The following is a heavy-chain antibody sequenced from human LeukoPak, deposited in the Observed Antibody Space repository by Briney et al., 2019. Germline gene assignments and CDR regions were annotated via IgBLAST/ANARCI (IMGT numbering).Heavy chain of an antibody. CDR2: IRYDGSNK. CDR3: AKDQGRRLLLLDYYYYYGMDV. Sequence: PGGSLRLSCAASGFTFSSYGMHWVRQAPGKGLEWVAFIRYDGSNKYYADSVKGRFTISRDNSKNTLYLQMNSLRAEDTALYYCAKDQGRRLLLLDYYYYYGMDVWGQGTTVTVSS. V-gene: IGHV3-30*02. CDR1: GFTFSSYG. J-gene: IGHJ6*02. D-gene: IGHD3-22*01.